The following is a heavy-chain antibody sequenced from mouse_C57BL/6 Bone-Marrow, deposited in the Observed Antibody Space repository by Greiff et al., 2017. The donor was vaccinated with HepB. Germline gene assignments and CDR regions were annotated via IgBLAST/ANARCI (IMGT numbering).Heavy chain of an antibody. Sequence: VQLQQSGAELVRPGASVKLSCTASGFNIKDYYMHWVKQRPEQGLEWIGRIDPEDGDTEYAPKFQGKATMTADTSSNTAYLQLSSLTSEDTAVYYWTTLNYYGSSYWYFDVWGTGTTVTVSS. CDR1: GFNIKDYY. CDR3: TTLNYYGSSYWYFDV. J-gene: IGHJ1*03. V-gene: IGHV14-1*01. CDR2: IDPEDGDT. D-gene: IGHD1-1*01.